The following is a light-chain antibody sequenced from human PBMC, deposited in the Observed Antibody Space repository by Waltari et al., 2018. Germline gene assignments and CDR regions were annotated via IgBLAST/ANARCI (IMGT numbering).Light chain of an antibody. V-gene: IGKV4-1*01. J-gene: IGKJ5*01. Sequence: DIVMTQSPDYLAGSLGERATINCKSSQSVLYSSNNKNYLAWYQQKPGQPPKLLIYWASTRESGVPDRFSGSGSGTDFTLTISSLQAEDVAVYYCQQYYSTPITFGQGTRLEIK. CDR2: WAS. CDR3: QQYYSTPIT. CDR1: QSVLYSSNNKNY.